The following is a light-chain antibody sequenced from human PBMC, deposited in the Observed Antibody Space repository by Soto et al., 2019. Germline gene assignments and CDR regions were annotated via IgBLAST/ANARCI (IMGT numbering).Light chain of an antibody. CDR2: LEGSGSY. CDR1: SGHSSYI. Sequence: QPVLTQSSSASASLGSSVKLTCTLSSGHSSYIIAWHQQQPGKAPRYLMKLEGSGSYNKGSGVPDRFSGSSSGADRYHTISNLQSEDEADYYCETWDSNTRVFGGGTKLTVL. J-gene: IGLJ3*02. V-gene: IGLV4-60*03. CDR3: ETWDSNTRV.